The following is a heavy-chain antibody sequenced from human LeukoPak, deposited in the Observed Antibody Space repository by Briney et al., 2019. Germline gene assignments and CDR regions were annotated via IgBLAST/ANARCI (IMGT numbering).Heavy chain of an antibody. CDR3: ARSPNILWFVELGPDGMDV. J-gene: IGHJ6*04. Sequence: GGSLRLSCAASGFTFSSYEMNWVRQAPGKGLEWVSYISSSGSTIYYADSVKGRFTISRDNAKNSLYLQMNSLRAEDTAVYYCARSPNILWFVELGPDGMDVWGKGTTVTVSS. CDR1: GFTFSSYE. V-gene: IGHV3-48*03. CDR2: ISSSGSTI. D-gene: IGHD3-10*01.